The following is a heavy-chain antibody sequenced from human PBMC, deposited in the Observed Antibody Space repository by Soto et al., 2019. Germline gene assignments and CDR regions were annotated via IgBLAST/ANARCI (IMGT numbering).Heavy chain of an antibody. V-gene: IGHV1-8*01. D-gene: IGHD6-25*01. J-gene: IGHJ6*02. CDR3: APGNPFNQDGFDV. CDR2: MDAKSGGT. CDR1: GYTFSDFD. Sequence: ASVKVSCKASGYTFSDFDINWLRQASGQGPEWMGWMDAKSGGTFFAQRFQGKFNMTWDTSLSTAYMEGGSLTSDDTAMYYCAPGNPFNQDGFDVCGAGTTVPV.